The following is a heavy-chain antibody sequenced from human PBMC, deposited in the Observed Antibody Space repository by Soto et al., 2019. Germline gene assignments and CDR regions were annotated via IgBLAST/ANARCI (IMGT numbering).Heavy chain of an antibody. D-gene: IGHD6-19*01. J-gene: IGHJ4*02. CDR1: GFTFSFYW. CDR2: IRGGGSST. V-gene: IGHV3-74*01. CDR3: ARGVSSGWDYYFDY. Sequence: PGGSLRLSCAASGFTFSFYWMHWVRQAPGKGLVWVSRIRGGGSSTSYADSLKGRFTISRDNAKNTVYVQMNSLRVEDTAVYYCARGVSSGWDYYFDYWGQGTLVTVSS.